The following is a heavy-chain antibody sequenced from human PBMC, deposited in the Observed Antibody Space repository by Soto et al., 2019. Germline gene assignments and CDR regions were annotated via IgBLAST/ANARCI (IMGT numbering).Heavy chain of an antibody. D-gene: IGHD4-17*01. CDR1: VDSVSNNSTA. V-gene: IGHV6-1*01. CDR2: TYYRSKWYN. Sequence: SQTLSLTCAISVDSVSNNSTAWNWIIQSPSRGLEWLGRTYYRSKWYNDYAVSVKSRVIINPDTSKNQFSLQLNSVTPEDTAVYYCARERYGDYGRGTFDIWGQGTMVTVSS. J-gene: IGHJ3*02. CDR3: ARERYGDYGRGTFDI.